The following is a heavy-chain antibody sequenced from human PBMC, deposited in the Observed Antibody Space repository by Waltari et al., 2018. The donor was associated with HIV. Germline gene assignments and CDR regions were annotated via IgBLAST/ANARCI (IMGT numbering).Heavy chain of an antibody. CDR1: GFSVSDNY. V-gene: IGHV3-53*01. J-gene: IGHJ4*02. CDR3: ARALTRGLWDS. Sequence: VQLVESGGGLIQPGGSLSLSRAASGFSVSDNYMSWVRQAPGKRPEWVSVVYLGGSTDYADSVRGRFTTSRDESKNMLYLQMNSLRAEDTAVYYCARALTRGLWDSWGQGTLVSVSS. D-gene: IGHD2-2*01. CDR2: VYLGGST.